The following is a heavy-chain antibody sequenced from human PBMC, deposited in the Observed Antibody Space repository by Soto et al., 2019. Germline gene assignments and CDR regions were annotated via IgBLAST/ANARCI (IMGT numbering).Heavy chain of an antibody. J-gene: IGHJ4*02. CDR1: GFTFSNAW. CDR2: IKSKTDGGTT. CDR3: STDSTVTTVDY. V-gene: IGHV3-15*01. D-gene: IGHD4-17*01. Sequence: EVQLVESGGGLVKPGGSLRLSCAASGFTFSNAWMSWVRQAPGKGLEWVGRIKSKTDGGTTDYAAPVRGRFTISRDDSKNTLYLQMNSLKTEDTAVYYCSTDSTVTTVDYWGQGTLVTVSS.